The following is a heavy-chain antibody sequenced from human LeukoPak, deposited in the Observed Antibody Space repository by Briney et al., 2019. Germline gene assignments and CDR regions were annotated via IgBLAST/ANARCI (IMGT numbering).Heavy chain of an antibody. J-gene: IGHJ6*03. CDR3: ANRYVASHRPGEKADYYYYMDV. CDR2: IRYDGSNK. Sequence: GGSLRLSCAASGFTFSNAWMSWVRQALGKGLEWVAFIRYDGSNKYYADSVKGRFTISRDNSKNTLCLQMNSLRAEDTAVYYCANRYVASHRPGEKADYYYYMDVWGKGTTVTVSS. CDR1: GFTFSNAW. D-gene: IGHD3-10*01. V-gene: IGHV3-30*02.